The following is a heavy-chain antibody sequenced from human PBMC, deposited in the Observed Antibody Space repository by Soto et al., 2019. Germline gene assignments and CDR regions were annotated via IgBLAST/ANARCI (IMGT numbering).Heavy chain of an antibody. CDR3: TMGNGYASDY. CDR2: ISAYNGNT. Sequence: QVQLVQSGAEVKKPGASVKVSCKASGYTFTSYGISWVRQAPGQGLEWMGWISAYNGNTNHAHKLQGRVTMTTDTSTDTADMGLRSLRSDDTAVYYCTMGNGYASDYWGEGTLVTASS. J-gene: IGHJ4*02. V-gene: IGHV1-18*01. D-gene: IGHD5-12*01. CDR1: GYTFTSYG.